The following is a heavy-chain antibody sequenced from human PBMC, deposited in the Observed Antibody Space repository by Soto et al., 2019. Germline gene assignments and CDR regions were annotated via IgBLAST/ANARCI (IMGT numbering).Heavy chain of an antibody. CDR2: IMPVFATP. D-gene: IGHD3-3*02. V-gene: IGHV1-69*12. J-gene: IGHJ6*02. Sequence: QVQLMQSGAEVKKPGSSVKVSCKASGGTFSTSAISWVRQAPGEGLEWVGGIMPVFATPDYAQKFQGRVTISADEYTTTAYLELTSLTTDDTAVYYCARDKDRQQLGGNYYYILDVWGQGTAITVSS. CDR1: GGTFSTSA. CDR3: ARDKDRQQLGGNYYYILDV.